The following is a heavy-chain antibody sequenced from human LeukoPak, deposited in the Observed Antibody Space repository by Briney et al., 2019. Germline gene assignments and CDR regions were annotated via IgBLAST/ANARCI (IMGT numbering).Heavy chain of an antibody. J-gene: IGHJ4*02. CDR1: GFTFGKYW. D-gene: IGHD3-3*01. CDR3: ARDQYDTWSRRGNFDY. Sequence: GGSLRLACVAAGFTFGKYWMSWVRQAPGKGREWVANIKLDGSEKNYVDSVKGRFTISRDNTKNSLYLQMNSLRVEDTAVFYCARDQYDTWSRRGNFDYWGQGTLVIVSS. CDR2: IKLDGSEK. V-gene: IGHV3-7*03.